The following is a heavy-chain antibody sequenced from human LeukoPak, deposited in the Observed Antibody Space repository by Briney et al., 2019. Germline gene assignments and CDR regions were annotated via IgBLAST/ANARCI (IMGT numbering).Heavy chain of an antibody. V-gene: IGHV3-74*01. CDR2: IYGDGSGT. J-gene: IGHJ4*02. CDR1: GFPFNTNW. Sequence: PGGSLRLSCAASGFPFNTNWMHWVRQAPGKGLVWVSRIYGDGSGTSYADSVKGRFIISRDNAKNTLYLQMNSLRAEDTAVYYCARGKDIVATSYFDYWGQGTLVTVSS. D-gene: IGHD5-12*01. CDR3: ARGKDIVATSYFDY.